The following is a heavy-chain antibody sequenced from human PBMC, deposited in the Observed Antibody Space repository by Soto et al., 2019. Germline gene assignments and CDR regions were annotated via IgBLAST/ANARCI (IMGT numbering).Heavy chain of an antibody. CDR1: GYSFTSYW. J-gene: IGHJ4*02. CDR3: ARPVTEGMATLYFDF. CDR2: IYPGDSDT. Sequence: EVQLVQSGAEVKKPGESLKISCKGSGYSFTSYWIGWVRQMPGKGLEWMGIIYPGDSDTRYSPSFQGQVTISADKSISTAYLQGGSLKASDTAMYYCARPVTEGMATLYFDFWGQGTLVTVSS. D-gene: IGHD5-12*01. V-gene: IGHV5-51*01.